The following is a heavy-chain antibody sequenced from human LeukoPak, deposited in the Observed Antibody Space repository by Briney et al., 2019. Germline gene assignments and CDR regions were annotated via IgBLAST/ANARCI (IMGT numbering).Heavy chain of an antibody. D-gene: IGHD5-24*01. CDR1: GFRFSDYS. CDR3: ARDYKYAFDN. CDR2: IGISSGNT. Sequence: GGSLRLSCAASGFRFSDYSMNWVRRAPGKGLEWISYIGISSGNTNYADSVKGRFTISGDKAKNSLYLQMNSLRVEDTAVYYCARDYKYAFDNWGQGTLVPVSS. J-gene: IGHJ4*02. V-gene: IGHV3-48*01.